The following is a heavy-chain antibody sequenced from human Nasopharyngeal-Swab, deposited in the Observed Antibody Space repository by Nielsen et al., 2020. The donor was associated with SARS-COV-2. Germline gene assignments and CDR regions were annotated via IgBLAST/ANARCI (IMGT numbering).Heavy chain of an antibody. J-gene: IGHJ6*03. V-gene: IGHV3-30*03. CDR1: GFTFSSYG. CDR3: ATGSTTVVTPEYYYYMDV. CDR2: ISYDGSNK. D-gene: IGHD4-23*01. Sequence: GGSLRLSCAASGFTFSSYGMHWVRQAPGKGLEWVAVISYDGSNKYYADSVKDRFTISRDNSKNTLYLQMNSLRAEDTAVYYCATGSTTVVTPEYYYYMDVWGKGTTVTVSS.